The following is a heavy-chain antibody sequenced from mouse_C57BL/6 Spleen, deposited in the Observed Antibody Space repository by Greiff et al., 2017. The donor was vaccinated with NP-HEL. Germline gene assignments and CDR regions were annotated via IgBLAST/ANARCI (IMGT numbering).Heavy chain of an antibody. D-gene: IGHD4-1*01. CDR3: AREKLGRASFAY. CDR2: ISNGGGST. CDR1: GFTFSDYY. J-gene: IGHJ3*01. Sequence: EVQLVESGGGLVQPGGSLKLSCAASGFTFSDYYMYWVRQTPEKRLEWVAYISNGGGSTYYPDTVKGRFTISRDNAKNTLYLQMSRLKSEDTAMHYCAREKLGRASFAYWGQGTLVTVSA. V-gene: IGHV5-12*01.